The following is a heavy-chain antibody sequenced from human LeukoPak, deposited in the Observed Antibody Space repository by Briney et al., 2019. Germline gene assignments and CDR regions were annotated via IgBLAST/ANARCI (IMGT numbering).Heavy chain of an antibody. V-gene: IGHV3-30*02. Sequence: GGSLRLSCAASGFTFSSYGMHWVRQAPGKRLEWVAFIRYDGSNKYYADSVKGRFTISRDNSKNTLYLQMNSLRAEDTAVYYCAKPAYSSGWRPNYNWFDPWGQGTLVTVSS. D-gene: IGHD6-19*01. CDR1: GFTFSSYG. CDR2: IRYDGSNK. CDR3: AKPAYSSGWRPNYNWFDP. J-gene: IGHJ5*02.